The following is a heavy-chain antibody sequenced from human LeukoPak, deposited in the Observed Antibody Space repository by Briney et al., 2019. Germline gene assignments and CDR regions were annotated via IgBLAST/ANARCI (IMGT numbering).Heavy chain of an antibody. D-gene: IGHD3-22*01. CDR1: GYTFTGYY. Sequence: GASVKVSCKASGYTFTGYYMHWVRQAPGQGLEWMGRINPNSGGTNYAQKFQGRATMTRDTSISTAYMELSRLRSDDTAVYYCARIIYYYDSSGIEGGSDYWGQGTLVTVSS. J-gene: IGHJ4*02. CDR3: ARIIYYYDSSGIEGGSDY. CDR2: INPNSGGT. V-gene: IGHV1-2*06.